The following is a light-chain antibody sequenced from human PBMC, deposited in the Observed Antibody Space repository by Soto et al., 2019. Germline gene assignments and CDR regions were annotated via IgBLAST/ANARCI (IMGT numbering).Light chain of an antibody. Sequence: DIVMTQSPDSLAVSLGERATINCKSSQSVLYSSNNKNYVAWYQQRPGQPHKLLIYWTSIRESGVPERFSGRGSGTDFTLTISSLQAEDVAVYFCQQYYSPPLTFGGGTKVEIK. CDR3: QQYYSPPLT. CDR2: WTS. CDR1: QSVLYSSNNKNY. V-gene: IGKV4-1*01. J-gene: IGKJ4*01.